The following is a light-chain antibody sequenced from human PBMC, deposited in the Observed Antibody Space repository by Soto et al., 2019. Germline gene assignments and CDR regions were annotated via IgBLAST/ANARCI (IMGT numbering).Light chain of an antibody. CDR2: GTS. CDR1: QSVRSNY. Sequence: EIVLTPSPGTLSLSPGERATLSCRASQSVRSNYFAWYQQQPGQAPRLLIYGTSARATVIPDRFSGSGSGTDFSLTISRLEPEDFAVYYCEQYGSSYTFGPGTKVEI. CDR3: EQYGSSYT. V-gene: IGKV3-20*01. J-gene: IGKJ3*01.